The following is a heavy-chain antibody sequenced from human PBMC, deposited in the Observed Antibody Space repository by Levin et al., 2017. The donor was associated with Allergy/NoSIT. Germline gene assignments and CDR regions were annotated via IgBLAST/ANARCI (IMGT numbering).Heavy chain of an antibody. V-gene: IGHV3-7*03. J-gene: IGHJ5*02. CDR2: IKQDGSDK. D-gene: IGHD4-11*01. CDR3: ARDTTVGGEA. CDR1: GFTFSNYW. Sequence: GESLKISCTASGFTFSNYWMTWVRQPPGKGLEWVANIKQDGSDKFYAESVKGRFTISRDNAKNSLFLQMNYLGTDDTAVYFCARDTTVGGEAWGQGTLVTVSS.